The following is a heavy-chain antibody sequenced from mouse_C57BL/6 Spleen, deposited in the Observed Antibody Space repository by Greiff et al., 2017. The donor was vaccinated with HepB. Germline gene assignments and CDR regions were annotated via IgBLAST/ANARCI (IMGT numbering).Heavy chain of an antibody. CDR3: AREEPGTRYFDY. CDR2: IYPGDGDT. CDR1: GYAFSSYW. D-gene: IGHD4-1*01. Sequence: QVQLQQSGAELVKPGASVKISCKASGYAFSSYWMNWVKQRPGKGLEWIGQIYPGDGDTNYNGKFKGKATLTADKSSSTAYMQLSSLTSEDSAVYFCAREEPGTRYFDYWGQGTTLTVSS. J-gene: IGHJ2*01. V-gene: IGHV1-80*01.